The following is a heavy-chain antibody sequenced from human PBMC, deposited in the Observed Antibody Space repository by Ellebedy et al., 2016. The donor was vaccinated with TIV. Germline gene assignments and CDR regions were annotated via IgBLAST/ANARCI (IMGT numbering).Heavy chain of an antibody. J-gene: IGHJ4*02. D-gene: IGHD7-27*01. V-gene: IGHV6-1*01. CDR1: GDSVSINSAA. Sequence: SQTLSLTXXISGDSVSINSAAWNWIRQSPSRGLEWLGRTYYRSKWSNDYAVSVKSRITINPDTSKNHFSLQLNSVTPEDTAVYYCARTGDRGRAFDYWGQGTLVTVSS. CDR2: TYYRSKWSN. CDR3: ARTGDRGRAFDY.